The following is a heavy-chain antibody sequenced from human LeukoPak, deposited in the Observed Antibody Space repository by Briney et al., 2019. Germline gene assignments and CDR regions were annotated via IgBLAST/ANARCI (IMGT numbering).Heavy chain of an antibody. CDR3: ARDRLAADWADY. CDR1: GFTFSSYA. V-gene: IGHV3-7*01. Sequence: GGSLRLSCAASGFTFSSYAMSWVRQAPGKGLEWVANIKQDGSEKYYVDSVKGRFTISRDNAKNSLYLQMNGLRAEDTAVYYCARDRLAADWADYWGQGTLVTVSS. J-gene: IGHJ4*02. CDR2: IKQDGSEK. D-gene: IGHD6-13*01.